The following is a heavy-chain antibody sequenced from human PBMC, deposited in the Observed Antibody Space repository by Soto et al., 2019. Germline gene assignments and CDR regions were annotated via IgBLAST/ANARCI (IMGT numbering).Heavy chain of an antibody. CDR1: GGSISSGGYY. CDR3: ARDSGLPQRIAARRDWYFDL. J-gene: IGHJ2*01. D-gene: IGHD6-6*01. CDR2: IYYSGST. Sequence: QVQLQESGPGLVKPSQTLSLTCTVSGGSISSGGYYWSWIRQHPGKGLEWIGYIYYSGSTYYNPSHKSRVTISVDTSKNQFSLKLSSVTAADTAVYYCARDSGLPQRIAARRDWYFDLWGRGTLVTVSS. V-gene: IGHV4-31*03.